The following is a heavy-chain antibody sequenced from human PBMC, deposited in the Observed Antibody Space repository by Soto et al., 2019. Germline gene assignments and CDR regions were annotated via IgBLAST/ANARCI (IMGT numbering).Heavy chain of an antibody. V-gene: IGHV1-18*01. CDR3: ARGHSHYDFWSGYYDFDY. CDR1: GYTFTSYG. D-gene: IGHD3-3*01. Sequence: ASVKVSCKASGYTFTSYGISWVRQAPGQGLEWMGWISAYNGNTNYAQKLQGRVTMTTDTSTSTAYMELRSLRSDDTAVYYCARGHSHYDFWSGYYDFDYWGQGTLVTVSS. CDR2: ISAYNGNT. J-gene: IGHJ4*02.